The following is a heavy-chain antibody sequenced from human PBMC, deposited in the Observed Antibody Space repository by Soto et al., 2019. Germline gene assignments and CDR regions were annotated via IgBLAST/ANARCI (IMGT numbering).Heavy chain of an antibody. Sequence: EVQLLESGGGLVQPGGSLRLSCAASGFTFSSYAMSWVRQAPGKGLEWVSAISGSGGSTYYADSVKGRFTISRDNAKNTLDLQMNSLRAEDTAVYYCAKGARVYSRSSADYWGQGTLVTVSS. J-gene: IGHJ4*02. CDR3: AKGARVYSRSSADY. CDR1: GFTFSSYA. D-gene: IGHD5-18*01. V-gene: IGHV3-23*01. CDR2: ISGSGGST.